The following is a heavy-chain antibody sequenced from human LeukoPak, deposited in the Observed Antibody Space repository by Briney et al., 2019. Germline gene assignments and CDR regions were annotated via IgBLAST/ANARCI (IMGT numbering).Heavy chain of an antibody. CDR1: VFTFSSYA. CDR3: ARQLESSSDPTSDY. J-gene: IGHJ4*02. D-gene: IGHD1-1*01. CDR2: IGGSGGST. V-gene: IGHV3-23*01. Sequence: PGGSLGLSCAASVFTFSSYAMRWVRQAPGKGLVWGSSIGGSGGSTYYADSVKDRFTISRDKSKNTLYLQMNSLRADDTALYFCARQLESSSDPTSDYWGQGTLVTVSS.